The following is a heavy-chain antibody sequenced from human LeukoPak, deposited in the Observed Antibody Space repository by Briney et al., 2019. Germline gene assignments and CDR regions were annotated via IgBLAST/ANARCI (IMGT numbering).Heavy chain of an antibody. D-gene: IGHD3-10*02. CDR3: AELGITMIGGV. CDR1: GFAFSNYG. V-gene: IGHV3-48*04. CDR2: ISSSGSTI. J-gene: IGHJ6*04. Sequence: GGTLRLSCAASGFAFSNYGMNWVRQAPGKGLEWVSYISSSGSTIYYADSVKGRFTISRDNAKNSLYLQMNSLRAEDTAVYYCAELGITMIGGVWGKGTTVTISS.